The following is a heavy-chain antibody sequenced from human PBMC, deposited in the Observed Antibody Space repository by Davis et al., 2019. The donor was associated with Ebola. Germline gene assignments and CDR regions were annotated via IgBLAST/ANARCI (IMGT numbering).Heavy chain of an antibody. Sequence: MPSETLSLTCTVSGYSISSSYYWGWIRQPPGKGLEWIGSIYYSGSTYYNPSLKSRVTISVDTSKNQFSLKLSSVTAADTAVYYCARDGYNYSFFDYWGQGALVTVSS. V-gene: IGHV4-38-2*02. CDR2: IYYSGST. CDR3: ARDGYNYSFFDY. J-gene: IGHJ4*02. CDR1: GYSISSSYY. D-gene: IGHD1-14*01.